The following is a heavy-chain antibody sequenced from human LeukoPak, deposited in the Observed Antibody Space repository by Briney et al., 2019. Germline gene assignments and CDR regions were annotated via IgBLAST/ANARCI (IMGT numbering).Heavy chain of an antibody. CDR3: ARDAGYGASSGWFDY. CDR2: IYTSGST. Sequence: SETLSLTCTVSGGSISSYYWSWIRQPAGKGLEWIGRIYTSGSTNYNPSLKSRVTISVDKSKKQFSLKLSSVTAADTAVYYCARDAGYGASSGWFDYWGQGTLVTVSS. V-gene: IGHV4-4*07. CDR1: GGSISSYY. J-gene: IGHJ4*02. D-gene: IGHD6-25*01.